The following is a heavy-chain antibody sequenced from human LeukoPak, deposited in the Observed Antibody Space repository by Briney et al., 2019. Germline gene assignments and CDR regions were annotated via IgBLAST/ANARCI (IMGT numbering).Heavy chain of an antibody. J-gene: IGHJ4*02. CDR2: IYYSGST. D-gene: IGHD6-13*01. V-gene: IGHV4-39*07. Sequence: WVRQPPGKGLEWIGSIYYSGSTYYNPSLPSLKSRVTMSVDTSKNQFSLKLSSVTAADTAVYYCARDRQQLVRGDHFDYWGQGTLVTVSS. CDR3: ARDRQQLVRGDHFDY.